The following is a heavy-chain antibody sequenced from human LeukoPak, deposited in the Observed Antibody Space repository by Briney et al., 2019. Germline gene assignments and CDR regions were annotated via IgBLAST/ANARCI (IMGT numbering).Heavy chain of an antibody. CDR3: ARGAGYSSSFPINWFDP. J-gene: IGHJ5*02. Sequence: GGSPRLSCAASGYTFSSYEMNWVRQAPGKGLEWVSYISSSGSTIYYADSVKGRFTISRDNAKNSLYLQMNSLRAEDTAVYYCARGAGYSSSFPINWFDPWGQGTLVTVSS. V-gene: IGHV3-48*03. CDR1: GYTFSSYE. D-gene: IGHD6-13*01. CDR2: ISSSGSTI.